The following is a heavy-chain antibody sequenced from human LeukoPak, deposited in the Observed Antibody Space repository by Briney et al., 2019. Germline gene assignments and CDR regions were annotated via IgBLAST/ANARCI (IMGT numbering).Heavy chain of an antibody. Sequence: LPGGSLRLSCAASGFTFSSYSMNWVRQAPGKGLEWVSYISSSSSTIYYADSVKGRFTISRDNAKNSLYLQMNSLRAEDTAVYYCARAPPAPPQLRYFDWLSGAEYFQHWGQGTLVTVSS. D-gene: IGHD3-9*01. CDR3: ARAPPAPPQLRYFDWLSGAEYFQH. V-gene: IGHV3-48*04. CDR2: ISSSSSTI. J-gene: IGHJ1*01. CDR1: GFTFSSYS.